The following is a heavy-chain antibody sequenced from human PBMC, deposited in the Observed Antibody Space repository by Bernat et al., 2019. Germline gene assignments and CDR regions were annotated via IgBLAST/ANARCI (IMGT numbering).Heavy chain of an antibody. D-gene: IGHD3-16*01. CDR2: IKQDGIEK. J-gene: IGHJ4*02. CDR3: ARPNQDADYGGVYFDY. CDR1: GFTFSSYW. V-gene: IGHV3-7*01. Sequence: EVRLVESGGGLVQPGGSLRLSCAASGFTFSSYWMTWVRQAPGKGLEWVAIIKQDGIEKYYVDSMKGRFTTTGDNAKNSLYLQMTSLTAEDTAVYYSARPNQDADYGGVYFDYWGQGALVTVSP.